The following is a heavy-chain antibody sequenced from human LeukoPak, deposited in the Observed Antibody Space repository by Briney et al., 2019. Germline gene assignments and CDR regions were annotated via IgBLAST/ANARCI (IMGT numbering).Heavy chain of an antibody. CDR3: AKRYYGGSGYRSYYFDY. D-gene: IGHD3-22*01. V-gene: IGHV3-23*01. Sequence: PGGSLRLSCAASGFTFSSYAMSWVRQAPGKGLEWVSAIIGSGDRTYYADSVKGRFTISRDNSKNTLYLQMNSLGAEDTAVYYCAKRYYGGSGYRSYYFDYWGQGTLVTVSS. CDR1: GFTFSSYA. J-gene: IGHJ4*02. CDR2: IIGSGDRT.